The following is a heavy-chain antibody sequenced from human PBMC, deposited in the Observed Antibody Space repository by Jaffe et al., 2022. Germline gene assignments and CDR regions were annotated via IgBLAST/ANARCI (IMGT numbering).Heavy chain of an antibody. D-gene: IGHD3-9*01. CDR3: ARGRTIRYFDQSMDV. V-gene: IGHV4-34*01. J-gene: IGHJ6*03. Sequence: QVQLQQWGAGLLKPSETLSLTCAVYGGSFSGYYWSWIRQPPGKGLEWIGEINHSGSTNYNPSLKSRVTISVDTSKNQFSLKLSSVTAADTAVYYCARGRTIRYFDQSMDVWGKGTTVTVSS. CDR2: INHSGST. CDR1: GGSFSGYY.